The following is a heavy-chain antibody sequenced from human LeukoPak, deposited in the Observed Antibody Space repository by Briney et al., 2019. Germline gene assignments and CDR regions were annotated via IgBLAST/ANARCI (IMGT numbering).Heavy chain of an antibody. CDR2: IYYIGST. CDR1: GGSISTYY. J-gene: IGHJ4*02. Sequence: TETLSLTCTVSGGSISTYYWSWIRQPPGKGLEWIGYIYYIGSTNYNPSLKSRVTISVDTSNNQFSLKLSSVTAADTAIYYCARGGTRTVTTLWGQGTLVTVSS. V-gene: IGHV4-59*01. CDR3: ARGGTRTVTTL. D-gene: IGHD4-17*01.